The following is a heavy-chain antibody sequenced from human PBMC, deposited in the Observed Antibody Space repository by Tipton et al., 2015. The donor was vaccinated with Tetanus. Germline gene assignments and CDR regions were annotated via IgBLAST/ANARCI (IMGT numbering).Heavy chain of an antibody. CDR3: ARAPFDFSDYFDL. D-gene: IGHD6-19*01. J-gene: IGHJ4*02. CDR1: WFTVTSTY. V-gene: IGHV3-53*01. Sequence: VQLVQSGGGLIQPGGSLRLSCAASWFTVTSTYMAWVRQTPGKGLEWVSSIYSGSTTYYRDSVRGRFTISRDSSKNSFHLQLNNLRDEDTAIYFCARAPFDFSDYFDLWGQGTPVTVSS. CDR2: IYSGSTT.